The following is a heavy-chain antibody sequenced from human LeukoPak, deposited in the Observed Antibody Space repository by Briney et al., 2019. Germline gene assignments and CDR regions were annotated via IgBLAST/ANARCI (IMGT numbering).Heavy chain of an antibody. J-gene: IGHJ4*02. CDR2: ISSSSSYI. CDR1: GFTFSSYS. Sequence: GGSLRLSCAASGFTFSSYSMNWVRQAPGKGLEWASSISSSSSYIYYADTVKGRFTISRDNAKNSLYLQMNSLRAEDTAVYYCARGPNMNGDYWGQGTLVTVSS. CDR3: ARGPNMNGDY. V-gene: IGHV3-21*01. D-gene: IGHD2/OR15-2a*01.